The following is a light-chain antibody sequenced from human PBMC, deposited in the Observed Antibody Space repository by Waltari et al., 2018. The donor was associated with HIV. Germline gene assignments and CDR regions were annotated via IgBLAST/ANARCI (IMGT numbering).Light chain of an antibody. CDR2: STN. Sequence: QTVVTQEPSLPVSPGGTVTLTCASRAGALTSGYYPNWFHQNPGQAPSSLIYSTNTKHSRTPARFSGSLLGGKAALTLSGVQPEDEVEYYCLLHYGGGQRYVFGTGTKVTVL. CDR3: LLHYGGGQRYV. V-gene: IGLV7-43*01. CDR1: AGALTSGYY. J-gene: IGLJ1*01.